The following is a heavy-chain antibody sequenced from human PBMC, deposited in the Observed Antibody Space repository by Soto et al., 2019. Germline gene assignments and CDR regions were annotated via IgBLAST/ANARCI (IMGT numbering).Heavy chain of an antibody. CDR1: GYTFTSYG. D-gene: IGHD3-10*01. CDR3: ARDHGSGKNLGRWKDY. CDR2: ISAYNGNT. V-gene: IGHV1-18*01. J-gene: IGHJ4*02. Sequence: QVQLVQSGAEVKKPGASVKVSCKASGYTFTSYGISWVRQAPGQGLEWMGWISAYNGNTNYAQKIQGRVIMTRDTSTSTAYMELRSLRSDDTAVYYCARDHGSGKNLGRWKDYWGQGTLVTVSS.